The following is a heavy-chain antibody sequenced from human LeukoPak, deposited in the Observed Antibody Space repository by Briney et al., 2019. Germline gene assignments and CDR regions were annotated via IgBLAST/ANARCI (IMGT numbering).Heavy chain of an antibody. D-gene: IGHD1-7*01. CDR3: TRGLTGTTSNY. J-gene: IGHJ4*02. Sequence: ASVTVSFTASVYTFTIYDINWVRQAPGQGHEWMGWMNPNSGNTDYAQKFQGRVTITRNTSISTAYMELSSLRSEDTAVYYCTRGLTGTTSNYWGQGTPVTVSS. V-gene: IGHV1-8*03. CDR1: VYTFTIYD. CDR2: MNPNSGNT.